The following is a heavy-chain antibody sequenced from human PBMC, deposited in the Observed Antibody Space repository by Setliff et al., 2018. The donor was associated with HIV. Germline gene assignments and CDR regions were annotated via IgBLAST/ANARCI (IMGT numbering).Heavy chain of an antibody. V-gene: IGHV1-8*02. CDR3: ARIVRPSYYYYYYMDV. CDR1: GGTFSSYA. CDR2: MNPNSGNT. J-gene: IGHJ6*03. D-gene: IGHD3-10*02. Sequence: ASVKVSCKASGGTFSSYAISWVRQATGQGLEWMGWMNPNSGNTGYAQRFQGRVTMTRDTSTSTAYMELSSLRSEDTAVYYCARIVRPSYYYYYYMDVWGKGTKVTVSS.